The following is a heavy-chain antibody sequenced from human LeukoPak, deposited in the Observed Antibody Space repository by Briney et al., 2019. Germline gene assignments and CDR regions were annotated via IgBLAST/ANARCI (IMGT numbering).Heavy chain of an antibody. J-gene: IGHJ4*02. V-gene: IGHV4-61*02. CDR2: LYSSGTT. D-gene: IGHD2-2*01. CDR1: GGSISSGSNY. CDR3: ARQSGNNYALND. Sequence: PSETLSLTCIVSGGSISSGSNYWSWIRQSAGKGLEWIGRLYSSGTTNYNPSLKSRVTISIDTSKRQFSLKLTSVTAADTAVYYCARQSGNNYALNDWGQGTLVTVSS.